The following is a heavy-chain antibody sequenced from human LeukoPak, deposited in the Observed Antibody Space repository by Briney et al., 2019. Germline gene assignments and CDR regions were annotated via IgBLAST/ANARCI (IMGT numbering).Heavy chain of an antibody. CDR2: ISAYNGNT. CDR3: ARDYGSGRQYYFDY. Sequence: ASVKASCKASGYTFSNYGISWVRQAPGQGLEWMGWISAYNGNTNYAQKLQGRVTMTTDTSTNTAYMELRSLRSDDTAVYYCARDYGSGRQYYFDYWGQGTLVTVSS. V-gene: IGHV1-18*01. CDR1: GYTFSNYG. J-gene: IGHJ4*02. D-gene: IGHD3-10*01.